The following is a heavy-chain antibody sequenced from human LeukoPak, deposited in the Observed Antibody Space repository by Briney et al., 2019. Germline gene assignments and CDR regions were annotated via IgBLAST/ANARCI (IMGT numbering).Heavy chain of an antibody. CDR2: ISAYNGNT. Sequence: EASVKVSCKASRYTFTSYGISGVRQAPGQGLAWVGWISAYNGNTNYAQKLQGRVTMTTDTSTSTAYMELRSLRSDDTAVYYGARDSLSSNWFDPWGEGTLVTVSS. V-gene: IGHV1-18*01. CDR1: RYTFTSYG. CDR3: ARDSLSSNWFDP. D-gene: IGHD3-3*02. J-gene: IGHJ5*02.